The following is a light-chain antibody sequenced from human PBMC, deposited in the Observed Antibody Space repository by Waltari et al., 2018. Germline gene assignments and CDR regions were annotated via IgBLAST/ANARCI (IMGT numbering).Light chain of an antibody. Sequence: QYALTPPAPVSGSPRQSLTLSCTGTSSDVGSPNLVSWYHHHPGKAPKLMIYEGSKRPSGVSNRFSGSKSGNTASLTISGLQAEDEADYYCCSYAGSNTWVFGEGTKLTVL. V-gene: IGLV2-23*01. CDR1: SSDVGSPNL. J-gene: IGLJ3*02. CDR2: EGS. CDR3: CSYAGSNTWV.